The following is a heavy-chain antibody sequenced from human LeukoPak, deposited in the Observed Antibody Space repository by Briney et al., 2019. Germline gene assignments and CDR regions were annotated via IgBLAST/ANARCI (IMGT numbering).Heavy chain of an antibody. Sequence: TSEAPSLTCTVSGGSISSYYWSWIRQPPGKGLEWIGYIYYSGSTNYNPSLKSRVTISVDTSKNQFSLKLSSVTAADTAVYYCAKEETAAGRWFDPWGQGTLVTVSS. V-gene: IGHV4-59*01. J-gene: IGHJ5*02. CDR3: AKEETAAGRWFDP. CDR2: IYYSGST. D-gene: IGHD6-13*01. CDR1: GGSISSYY.